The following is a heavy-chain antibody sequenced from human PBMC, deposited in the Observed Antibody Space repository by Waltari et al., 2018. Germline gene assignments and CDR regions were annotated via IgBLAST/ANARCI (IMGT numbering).Heavy chain of an antibody. V-gene: IGHV1-2*02. CDR3: ARDLVVVPAAIGGRNWFDP. CDR2: SKPKRGGT. Sequence: QVQLVQSGAEVKKPGASVKVSCKASGYTFTGYYLHWVRQAPGQGLEWIEGSKPKRGGTNYAQKFQGRGTMTRETSISTAYMELSRLRSDDTAVYYCARDLVVVPAAIGGRNWFDPWGQGTLVTVSS. CDR1: GYTFTGYY. J-gene: IGHJ5*02. D-gene: IGHD2-2*02.